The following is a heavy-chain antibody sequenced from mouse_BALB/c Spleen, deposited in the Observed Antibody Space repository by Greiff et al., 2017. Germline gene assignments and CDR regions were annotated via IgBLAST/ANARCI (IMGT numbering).Heavy chain of an antibody. CDR2: ISSGSSTI. D-gene: IGHD1-2*01. V-gene: IGHV5-17*02. CDR3: ARSSLLRLRDAMDY. J-gene: IGHJ4*01. CDR1: GFTFSSFG. Sequence: EVHLVESGGGLVQPGGSRKLSCAASGFTFSSFGMHWVRQAPEKGLEWVAYISSGSSTIYYADTVKGRFTISRDNPKNTLFLQMTSLRSEDTAMYYCARSSLLRLRDAMDYWGQGTSVTVSS.